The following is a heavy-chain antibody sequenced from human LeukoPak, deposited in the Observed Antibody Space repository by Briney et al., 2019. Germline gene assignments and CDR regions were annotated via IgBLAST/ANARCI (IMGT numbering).Heavy chain of an antibody. CDR2: ISSSSSYI. CDR3: VCYGIAPPY. D-gene: IGHD2-8*01. CDR1: GFTFSSYS. Sequence: GGSLRLSCAASGFTFSSYSMNWVRQAPGKGLEWVSYISSSSSYIYYADSVKGRFTISRDNAKNTLYLQMNTLRVEDTAVYYCVCYGIAPPYWGQGTLVTVSS. V-gene: IGHV3-21*01. J-gene: IGHJ4*02.